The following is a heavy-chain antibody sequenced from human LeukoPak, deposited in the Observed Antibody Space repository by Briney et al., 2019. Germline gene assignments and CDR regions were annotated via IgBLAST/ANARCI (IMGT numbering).Heavy chain of an antibody. D-gene: IGHD3-3*01. CDR1: GGSISSYY. Sequence: SETLSLTCTVSGGSISSYYWSWIRQPPGKGLEWIGYIYYSGSTNYNPSLKSRVTISVDTSKNQFSLKLSSVTAADTAVYYCASTPYDFWSGYYNGMFDPWGQGTLVTVSS. CDR2: IYYSGST. V-gene: IGHV4-59*01. CDR3: ASTPYDFWSGYYNGMFDP. J-gene: IGHJ5*02.